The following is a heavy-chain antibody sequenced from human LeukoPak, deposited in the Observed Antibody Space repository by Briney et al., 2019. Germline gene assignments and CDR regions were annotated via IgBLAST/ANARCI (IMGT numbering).Heavy chain of an antibody. CDR1: GGSFSGYY. Sequence: PSETLSLTCAVYGGSFSGYYWSWIRQPPGKGLEWIGEINHSGSTNYNPSLKSRVTISVDTSKNQFSLKLSSVTAADTTVYSCATRESLLWFGELSRYYYMDVWGKGTTVTVSS. V-gene: IGHV4-34*01. CDR2: INHSGST. J-gene: IGHJ6*03. D-gene: IGHD3-10*01. CDR3: ATRESLLWFGELSRYYYMDV.